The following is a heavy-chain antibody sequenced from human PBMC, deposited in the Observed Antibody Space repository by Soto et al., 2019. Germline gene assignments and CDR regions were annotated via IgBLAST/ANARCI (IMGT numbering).Heavy chain of an antibody. Sequence: SETLSLTCAVYSGSARVYYWSWIRQPPGKGLEWIGGIDHSGSANYNVSLKSRLTLSLDTSNNQFSLKLDSLTAADTAIYYCAAGGGAAPSYWAQGTLVTVSS. D-gene: IGHD3-16*01. CDR3: AAGGGAAPSY. J-gene: IGHJ4*02. CDR1: SGSARVYY. CDR2: IDHSGSA. V-gene: IGHV4-34*01.